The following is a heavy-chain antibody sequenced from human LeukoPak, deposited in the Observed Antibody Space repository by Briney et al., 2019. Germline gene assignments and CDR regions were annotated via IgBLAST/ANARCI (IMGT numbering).Heavy chain of an antibody. D-gene: IGHD3-3*02. CDR3: ARHVGIIF. V-gene: IGHV3-7*01. CDR1: GFHFSGAW. CDR2: IREDGTEK. Sequence: PGGSLRLSCTASGFHFSGAWMTWVRQAPGKGLEWVANIREDGTEKNYVDSVKGRFTISRDNAKSSLFLQMSNLRDDDTAIYYCARHVGIIFWGQGTLVTVSS. J-gene: IGHJ4*02.